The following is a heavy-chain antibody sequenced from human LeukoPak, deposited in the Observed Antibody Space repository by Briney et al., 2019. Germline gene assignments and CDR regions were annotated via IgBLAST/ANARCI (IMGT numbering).Heavy chain of an antibody. Sequence: GGSLRLSCAASGFTFRSYGMHWVRQAPGKGLEWVAVISYDGSNKYYADSVKGRFTISRDNSKNTLYLQMNSLRAEDTAVYYCAKDIRRLQLERLGDYWGQGTLVTVSS. CDR1: GFTFRSYG. CDR3: AKDIRRLQLERLGDY. CDR2: ISYDGSNK. D-gene: IGHD1-1*01. V-gene: IGHV3-30*18. J-gene: IGHJ4*02.